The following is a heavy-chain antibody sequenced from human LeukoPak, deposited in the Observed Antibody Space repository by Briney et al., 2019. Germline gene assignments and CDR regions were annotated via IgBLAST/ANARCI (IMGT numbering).Heavy chain of an antibody. CDR3: AKEDSSSSYYYYYGMDV. CDR1: GFTFSSYA. D-gene: IGHD6-6*01. V-gene: IGHV3-23*01. J-gene: IGHJ6*02. CDR2: ISGSGGST. Sequence: GGSLRLSCAASGFTFSSYAMSWVRQAPGKGLEWVSAISGSGGSTYYADSVKGRFTISRDNSKNTLYLQMNSLRAEDTAVYYCAKEDSSSSYYYYYGMDVCGQGTTVTVSS.